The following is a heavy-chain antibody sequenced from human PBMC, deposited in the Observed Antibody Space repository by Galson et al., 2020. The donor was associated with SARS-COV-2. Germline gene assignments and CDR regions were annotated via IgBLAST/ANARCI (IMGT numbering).Heavy chain of an antibody. J-gene: IGHJ6*02. Sequence: ETSETLSLTCTVSGGSISSYYWSWIRQPPGKGLEWIGYIYYSGSTNYNPSLKSRVTISVDTSKNQFSLKLSSVTAADTAVYYCARAGRGQQLALTYYYYYGMDVWGQGTTATVSS. CDR3: ARAGRGQQLALTYYYYYGMDV. CDR1: GGSISSYY. CDR2: IYYSGST. D-gene: IGHD6-13*01. V-gene: IGHV4-59*01.